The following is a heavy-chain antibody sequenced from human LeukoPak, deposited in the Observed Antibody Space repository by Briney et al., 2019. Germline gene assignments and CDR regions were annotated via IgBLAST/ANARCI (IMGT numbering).Heavy chain of an antibody. D-gene: IGHD2-21*01. J-gene: IGHJ4*02. Sequence: GGSLRLSCAASGFTFSSYDMHWVRQAPGKGLEWVAFIRYDGSNKYYAASVKGRFTISRDNSKNTLYLQLNSLRAEDTALYYCAKDYALYCGGDCRRGAFDYWGQGTLVTVSS. CDR1: GFTFSSYD. CDR2: IRYDGSNK. CDR3: AKDYALYCGGDCRRGAFDY. V-gene: IGHV3-30*02.